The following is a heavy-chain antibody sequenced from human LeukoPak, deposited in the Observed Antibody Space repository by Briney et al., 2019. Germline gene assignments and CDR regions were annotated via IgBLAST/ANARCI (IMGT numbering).Heavy chain of an antibody. Sequence: QSGGSLRLSCAASGFTFTTYSMNWVRQAPGKGLEWVSTISESGGGAYYADSVKGRFTISRDNSKNTLYLQMNSLRADDTAVYYCAKDPANESEGDVVVVVAGTPNWFDPWGQGTLVTVSS. CDR1: GFTFTTYS. V-gene: IGHV3-23*01. J-gene: IGHJ5*02. CDR3: AKDPANESEGDVVVVVAGTPNWFDP. D-gene: IGHD2-15*01. CDR2: ISESGGGA.